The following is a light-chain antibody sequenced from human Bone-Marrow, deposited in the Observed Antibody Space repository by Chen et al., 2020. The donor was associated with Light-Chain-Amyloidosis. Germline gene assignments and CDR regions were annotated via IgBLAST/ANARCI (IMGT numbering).Light chain of an antibody. CDR2: DDS. V-gene: IGLV3-21*02. CDR3: QVWDRSSDRPV. J-gene: IGLJ3*02. Sequence: SYVLTQPSSVSVAPGQTDTIACGGNNIGSTSVHWYQQTPGQAPLLVVYDDSDRPSGIPARLSGSNSGHTATLTSSRVEAGDEADYYCQVWDRSSDRPVFGGGTKLTVL. CDR1: NIGSTS.